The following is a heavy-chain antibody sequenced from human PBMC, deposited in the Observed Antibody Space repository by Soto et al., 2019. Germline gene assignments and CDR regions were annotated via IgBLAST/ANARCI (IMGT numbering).Heavy chain of an antibody. CDR2: INPSGGST. Sequence: ASVKVSCKASGYTFTSYYMHCARQSPGQGLEWMGIINPSGGSTSYAQKFQGRVTMTRDTSTSTVYMELSSLRSEDTAVYYCAEARYCSSTSCRRLSYYGMDVWGQGTTVTVSS. V-gene: IGHV1-46*01. CDR3: AEARYCSSTSCRRLSYYGMDV. CDR1: GYTFTSYY. D-gene: IGHD2-2*01. J-gene: IGHJ6*02.